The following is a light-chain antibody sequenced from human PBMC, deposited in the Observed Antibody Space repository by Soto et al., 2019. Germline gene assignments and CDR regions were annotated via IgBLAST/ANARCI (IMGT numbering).Light chain of an antibody. V-gene: IGKV1-39*01. Sequence: DIQMTQSPSSLSASVGDRVTITCRASQNTASYLNWYQQKPGKAPRLLIYAASSLQSGVSSRFRGGGSGRDFTLTITSLQPEDFATYFCQQSYSSTWTFGQGTKVEIK. CDR3: QQSYSSTWT. CDR2: AAS. CDR1: QNTASY. J-gene: IGKJ1*01.